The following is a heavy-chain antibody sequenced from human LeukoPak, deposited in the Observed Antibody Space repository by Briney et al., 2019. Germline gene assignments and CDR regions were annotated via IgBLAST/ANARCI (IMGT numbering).Heavy chain of an antibody. D-gene: IGHD3-22*01. CDR1: GGSISSGDYY. CDR2: IYYSGST. Sequence: SQTLSLTCTVSGGSISSGDYYWSWIRQPPGKGLEWIGYIYYSGSTYYNPSLKSRVTMSVDTSKNQFSLKLSSVTAADTAVYYCARERYYYDSSGYLYYFDYWGQGTLVTVSS. CDR3: ARERYYYDSSGYLYYFDY. V-gene: IGHV4-30-4*01. J-gene: IGHJ4*02.